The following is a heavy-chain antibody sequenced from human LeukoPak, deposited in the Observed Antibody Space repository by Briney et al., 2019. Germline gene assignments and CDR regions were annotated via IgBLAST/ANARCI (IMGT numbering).Heavy chain of an antibody. V-gene: IGHV1-2*02. CDR2: INPNSGGT. CDR3: ARDRGTDSGYDLYYYYYYMDV. D-gene: IGHD5-12*01. Sequence: ASVKVSCKASGYTFTGYYMHWVRQAPGQGLEWMGWINPNSGGTNYAQKFQGRVTMTRDTSISTAYMELSRLRSDDTAAYYCARDRGTDSGYDLYYYYYYMDVWGKGTTVTVSS. CDR1: GYTFTGYY. J-gene: IGHJ6*03.